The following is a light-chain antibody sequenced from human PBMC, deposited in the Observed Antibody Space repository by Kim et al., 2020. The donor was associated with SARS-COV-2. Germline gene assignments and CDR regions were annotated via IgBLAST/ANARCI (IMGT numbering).Light chain of an antibody. CDR2: GAS. J-gene: IGKJ1*01. V-gene: IGKV3-20*01. CDR1: QSGSSSH. Sequence: SPGERGTLSCRTRQSGSSSHLAWYQQKPGQSPRLLMYGASSRATGVPDRFSGGGSGTDFTLTISRLESGDFAVYYCQHFGNTPQTFGQGTKVDIK. CDR3: QHFGNTPQT.